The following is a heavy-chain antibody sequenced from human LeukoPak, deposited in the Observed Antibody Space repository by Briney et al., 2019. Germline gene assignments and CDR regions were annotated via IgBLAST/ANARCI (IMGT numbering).Heavy chain of an antibody. Sequence: PGGSLRLSCAASGFAFNNYGMRWVRQAPGKGLEWVGVMLSEDNSQHYADSVKGRFTISKDSSKNTLYLQMNSLRAEDTTVYYCARDLRRTTFDYWGQGTLVTVSS. CDR1: GFAFNNYG. CDR2: MLSEDNSQ. D-gene: IGHD4-11*01. V-gene: IGHV3-33*01. J-gene: IGHJ4*02. CDR3: ARDLRRTTFDY.